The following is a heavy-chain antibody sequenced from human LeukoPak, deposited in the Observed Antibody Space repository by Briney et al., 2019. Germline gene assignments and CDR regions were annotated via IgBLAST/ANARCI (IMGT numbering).Heavy chain of an antibody. CDR1: GYTFTSYY. CDR2: INPSGGST. D-gene: IGHD1-26*01. Sequence: ASVKVSCKASGYTFTSYYMHWVRQAPGQGLEWMGIINPSGGSTSYAQKFQGRVTMASDTSTSTVYMELSSLRSEDTAIYFCARDGGSFSYNMDVWGQGTTVTVSS. J-gene: IGHJ6*02. V-gene: IGHV1-46*01. CDR3: ARDGGSFSYNMDV.